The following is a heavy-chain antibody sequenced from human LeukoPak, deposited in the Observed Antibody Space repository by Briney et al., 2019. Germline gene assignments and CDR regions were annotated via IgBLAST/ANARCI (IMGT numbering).Heavy chain of an antibody. V-gene: IGHV3-74*01. CDR2: INSDGSST. Sequence: GGSLRLSCAASGFTFSSYWMHWVRQAPGKGLVWVSRINSDGSSTSYADSVKGRFTISRDNAKNSLYLQMNSLRAEDTAVYYCARDTRSGWYGLIDYWGQGALVTVSS. J-gene: IGHJ4*02. D-gene: IGHD6-19*01. CDR1: GFTFSSYW. CDR3: ARDTRSGWYGLIDY.